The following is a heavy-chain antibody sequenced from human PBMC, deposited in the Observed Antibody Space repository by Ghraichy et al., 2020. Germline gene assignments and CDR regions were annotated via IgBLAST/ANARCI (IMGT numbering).Heavy chain of an antibody. CDR1: GFAVSGNY. V-gene: IGHV3-53*01. CDR3: ARESGRADRNTCYYDAFDV. J-gene: IGHJ3*01. CDR2: IYTGGSR. D-gene: IGHD2/OR15-2a*01. Sequence: GGSLRLSCAASGFAVSGNYMSWVRQAPGKGLEWVSIIYTGGSRYYADSVKGRFTISRDNSKNTLYLQMNSLRAEDTALYFCARESGRADRNTCYYDAFDVWGQGTMVTVSA.